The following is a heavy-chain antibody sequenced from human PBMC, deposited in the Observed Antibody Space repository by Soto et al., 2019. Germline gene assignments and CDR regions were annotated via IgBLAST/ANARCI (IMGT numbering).Heavy chain of an antibody. CDR3: ARDLSSCSSARCYSFYYGMDL. J-gene: IGHJ6*02. V-gene: IGHV3-21*01. CDR1: GFTFSSYN. CDR2: ISSSSSYI. D-gene: IGHD2-2*01. Sequence: GGSLRLSCAASGFTFSSYNMNWVRQAPGKGLEWVSSISSSSSYIYYADSVEGRFTISRDNAKNSLYLQMNSLRAEDTAVYYCARDLSSCSSARCYSFYYGMDLWGQGTTVTVSS.